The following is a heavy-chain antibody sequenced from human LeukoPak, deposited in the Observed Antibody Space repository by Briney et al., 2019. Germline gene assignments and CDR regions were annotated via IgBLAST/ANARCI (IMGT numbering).Heavy chain of an antibody. CDR3: AKEGVAVTETNWFNP. V-gene: IGHV1-2*02. Sequence: ASVKVSCKASGYTFNGYYMHWVRQAPGQGLEWMGWINPNSGGTNHAQKFQGRVTMTRDTSISTAYMELGRLTSDDTAVYYCAKEGVAVTETNWFNPWGKGPWSPSPQ. CDR2: INPNSGGT. CDR1: GYTFNGYY. D-gene: IGHD2-15*01. J-gene: IGHJ5*02.